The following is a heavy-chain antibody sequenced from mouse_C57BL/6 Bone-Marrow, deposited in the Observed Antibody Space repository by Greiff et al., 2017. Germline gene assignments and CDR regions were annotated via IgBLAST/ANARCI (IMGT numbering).Heavy chain of an antibody. CDR1: EYEFPSHD. D-gene: IGHD2-4*01. CDR2: INSDGGST. Sequence: EVQGVESGGGLVQPGESLKLSCESNEYEFPSHDMSWVRKTPEKRLELVAAINSDGGSTYYPDTMERRFIISRDNTKKTLYLQMSSLRSEDTALYYCARRGYDYDGSYWYFDVWGTGTTVTVSS. CDR3: ARRGYDYDGSYWYFDV. J-gene: IGHJ1*03. V-gene: IGHV5-2*01.